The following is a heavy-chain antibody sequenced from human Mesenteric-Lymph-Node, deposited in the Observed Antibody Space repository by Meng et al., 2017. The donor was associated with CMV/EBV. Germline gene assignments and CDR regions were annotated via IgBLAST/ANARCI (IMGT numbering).Heavy chain of an antibody. CDR1: GYSFPSYW. D-gene: IGHD6-13*01. J-gene: IGHJ4*02. CDR3: ARWLSRSSTWFFDS. Sequence: GESLKISCKGSGYSFPSYWIGWVRQMPGKGLEWMGIIYPGDSDTRYSPSFQGQVTISADKSISTAYLQWNSLKASDTAIYYCARWLSRSSTWFFDSWGQGTLVTVSS. V-gene: IGHV5-51*01. CDR2: IYPGDSDT.